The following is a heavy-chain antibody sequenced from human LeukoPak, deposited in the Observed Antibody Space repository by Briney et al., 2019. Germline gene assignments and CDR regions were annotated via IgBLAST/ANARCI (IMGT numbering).Heavy chain of an antibody. V-gene: IGHV3-73*01. D-gene: IGHD3-22*01. CDR1: GFTCSGSA. CDR3: TSSGYYHYYYYMDV. Sequence: GGSLRLSCAASGFTCSGSAMHWVRQASGKGLEWVGRIRSKANSCATAYAASVKGRFTISRDDSKNTAYLQMNSLKTEDTAVYYCTSSGYYHYYYYMDVWGKGTTVTVSS. J-gene: IGHJ6*03. CDR2: IRSKANSCAT.